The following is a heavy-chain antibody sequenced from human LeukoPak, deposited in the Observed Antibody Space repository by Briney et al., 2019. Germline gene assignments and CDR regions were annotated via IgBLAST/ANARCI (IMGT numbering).Heavy chain of an antibody. Sequence: GSPKTSRRGSGFSLINFWIGWVRQMPRQGLEWMGINYTGDSDTRYSPSFEGQVTISADKSISTAYLQWSSMKTSDTAMYYCARYGYGYPTAAYSIDVYGKGPPATVSS. CDR2: NYTGDSDT. CDR1: GFSLINFW. V-gene: IGHV5-51*01. D-gene: IGHD5-18*01. J-gene: IGHJ6*04. CDR3: ARYGYGYPTAAYSIDV.